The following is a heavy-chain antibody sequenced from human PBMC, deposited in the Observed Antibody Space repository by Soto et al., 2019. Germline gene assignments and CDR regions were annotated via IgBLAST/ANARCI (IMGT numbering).Heavy chain of an antibody. CDR1: GLSFSDYS. J-gene: IGHJ4*02. V-gene: IGHV3-11*06. D-gene: IGHD4-4*01. Sequence: VQLVESGGGLVKPGGSLRLSCAASGLSFSDYSMTWIRQAPGKGPEWVARISRGGGDTEYADTVKGRFTISRGNAKNSLYLQMDSMRAEDTAVYYCTRGGSSTSNYWEFWGQGTLVTVSS. CDR3: TRGGSSTSNYWEF. CDR2: ISRGGGDT.